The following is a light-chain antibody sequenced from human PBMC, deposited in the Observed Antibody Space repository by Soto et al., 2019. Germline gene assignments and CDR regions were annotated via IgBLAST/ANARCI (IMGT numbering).Light chain of an antibody. J-gene: IGKJ4*01. CDR2: GAS. Sequence: EIVMTQSPATLSVSPGERATLSCRASQSVRSNYLSWYQQKPGQAPRLLIYGASTRATGFPVRFSGSGSGTEFTLTISSLQSEDFAVYYCQQYSSWPFTFGGGTKVEIK. CDR3: QQYSSWPFT. CDR1: QSVRSN. V-gene: IGKV3-15*01.